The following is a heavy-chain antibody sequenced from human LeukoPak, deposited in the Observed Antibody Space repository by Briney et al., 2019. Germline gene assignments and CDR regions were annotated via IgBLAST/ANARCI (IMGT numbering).Heavy chain of an antibody. CDR2: ISGSGGST. Sequence: GSLRLSCAASGFTFSSYAMSWVRQAPGKGLEWVSAISGSGGSTYYADSVKGRFTISRDNSKNTLYLQMNSLRAEDTAVYYCAKDSNPYYYDSSGPIDCWGQGTLVTVSS. J-gene: IGHJ4*02. V-gene: IGHV3-23*01. CDR1: GFTFSSYA. CDR3: AKDSNPYYYDSSGPIDC. D-gene: IGHD3-22*01.